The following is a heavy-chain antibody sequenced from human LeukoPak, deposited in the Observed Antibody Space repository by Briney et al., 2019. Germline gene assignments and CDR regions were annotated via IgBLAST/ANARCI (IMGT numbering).Heavy chain of an antibody. V-gene: IGHV3-48*04. J-gene: IGHJ4*02. Sequence: GGSLRLSCAASGFTFSSYWMNWVRQAPGKGLEWVSYISSSGATIHYADSVKGRFTNSRDNAKNSLYLQMDSLRAEDTAVYYCARDGGRTASGFRPHWFDCWGQGTLVTVSS. CDR1: GFTFSSYW. D-gene: IGHD3-16*01. CDR2: ISSSGATI. CDR3: ARDGGRTASGFRPHWFDC.